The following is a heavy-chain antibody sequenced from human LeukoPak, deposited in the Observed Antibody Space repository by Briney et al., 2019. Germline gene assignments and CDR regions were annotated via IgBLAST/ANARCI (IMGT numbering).Heavy chain of an antibody. CDR3: ANGYCSSTSCFTSDY. CDR1: GFTFSSSA. D-gene: IGHD2-2*02. J-gene: IGHJ4*02. V-gene: IGHV3-23*01. Sequence: GGSLRLSCAASGFTFSSSAMSWVRQAPGKGLEWVSAISGRGGSTYYADSVKGRFTISRDNSMNTLYLQMNSLRAEDTAVYYCANGYCSSTSCFTSDYWGQGTLVTVSS. CDR2: ISGRGGST.